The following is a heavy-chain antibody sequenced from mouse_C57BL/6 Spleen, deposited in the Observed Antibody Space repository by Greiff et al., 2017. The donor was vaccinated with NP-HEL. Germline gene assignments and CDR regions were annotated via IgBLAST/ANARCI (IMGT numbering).Heavy chain of an antibody. J-gene: IGHJ1*03. D-gene: IGHD1-1*01. V-gene: IGHV2-3*01. CDR1: GFSLTSYG. CDR3: ANDGSSYGYFDV. Sequence: QVQLQQSGPGLVAPSQSLSITCTVSGFSLTSYGVSWVRQPPGKGLEWLGGIWGDESKNYHSALISRQSISKDNSKSQVFLKLNSLQADDTAPYYCANDGSSYGYFDVWGTGTTVTVSS. CDR2: IWGDESK.